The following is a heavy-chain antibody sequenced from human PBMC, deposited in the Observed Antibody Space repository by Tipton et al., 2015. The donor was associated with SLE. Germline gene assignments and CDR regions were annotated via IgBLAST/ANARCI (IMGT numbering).Heavy chain of an antibody. CDR3: AKDTGQRRIK. Sequence: RSLKLSCVASGLTLDDYGLHWVRQPPGKGLEWVSGISWNSERIAYADHVRGRVTISRDDAMNSLYLQMNSLRVEDTAMYFCAKDTGQRRIKWGQGTLVTVSA. CDR2: ISWNSERI. J-gene: IGHJ4*02. V-gene: IGHV3-9*01. CDR1: GLTLDDYG. D-gene: IGHD2-15*01.